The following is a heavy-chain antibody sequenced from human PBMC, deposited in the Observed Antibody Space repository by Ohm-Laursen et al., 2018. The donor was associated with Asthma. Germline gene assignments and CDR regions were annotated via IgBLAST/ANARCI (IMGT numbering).Heavy chain of an antibody. CDR3: ARIGPEWELPGREYSLHH. CDR2: ISTASTFI. CDR1: GYTFSRYS. D-gene: IGHD1-26*01. V-gene: IGHV3-21*01. Sequence: SLRLSCAASGYTFSRYSIHWVRQFPGKGLEWVASISTASTFIYYADSVRGRLTTSRDNAKNSVYLQMNSLRAEDTALYYCARIGPEWELPGREYSLHHWGEGTLVTVSS. J-gene: IGHJ1*01.